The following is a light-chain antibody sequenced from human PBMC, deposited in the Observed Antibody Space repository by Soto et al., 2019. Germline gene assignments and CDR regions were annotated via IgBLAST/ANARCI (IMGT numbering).Light chain of an antibody. CDR1: GNDVGAYNY. CDR3: CSYAGGYTDL. CDR2: GVV. V-gene: IGLV2-11*01. J-gene: IGLJ1*01. Sequence: QSVLTQPRSVSGSPGQSVTISCTGTGNDVGAYNYVSWYQQHPGRPPKLLIYGVVRWPSGVPDRFSGSKSGNTASLTISGLQAEDEADYFSCSYAGGYTDLFGTGPNVNVL.